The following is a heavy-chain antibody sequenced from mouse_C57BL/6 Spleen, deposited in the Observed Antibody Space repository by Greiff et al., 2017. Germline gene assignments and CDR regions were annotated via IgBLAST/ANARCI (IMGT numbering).Heavy chain of an antibody. D-gene: IGHD2-1*01. Sequence: VQLQQSGAELVKPGASVKISCKASGYAFSSYWMNWVKQRPGKGLEWIGQIYPGDGDTNYNGKFKGKATLTADKSSSTAYMQLSSLTSEDSAVYFCARSLYGNHAMDYWGQGTSVTVSS. V-gene: IGHV1-80*01. J-gene: IGHJ4*01. CDR1: GYAFSSYW. CDR3: ARSLYGNHAMDY. CDR2: IYPGDGDT.